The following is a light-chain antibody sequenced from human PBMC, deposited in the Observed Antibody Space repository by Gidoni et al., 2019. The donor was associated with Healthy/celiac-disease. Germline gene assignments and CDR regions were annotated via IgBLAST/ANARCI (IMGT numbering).Light chain of an antibody. V-gene: IGLV2-14*01. CDR2: DVS. CDR1: SSDFGGYNY. Sequence: QSPLTQPASVSASPVQSITISCTGPSSDFGGYNYVSWYQQHPGKAPKLMIYDVSNRPSGVSNRFSGSKSGNTASLTISGLQAEDEADYYCSSYTSSSTLVFGGGTKLTVL. J-gene: IGLJ2*01. CDR3: SSYTSSSTLV.